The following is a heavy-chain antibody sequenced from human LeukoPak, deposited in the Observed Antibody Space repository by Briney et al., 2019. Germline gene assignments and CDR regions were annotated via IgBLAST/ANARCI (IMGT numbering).Heavy chain of an antibody. J-gene: IGHJ4*02. V-gene: IGHV1-69*13. CDR3: AGTWIQLWFKGPGEYYFDY. CDR1: RGTFSSYA. D-gene: IGHD5-18*01. Sequence: ASVKVSCKASRGTFSSYAISWVRQAPGQGLEWMGGIIPIFGTANYAQKFQGRVTITADESTSTAYMELSSLRSEDTAVYYCAGTWIQLWFKGPGEYYFDYWGQGTLVTVSS. CDR2: IIPIFGTA.